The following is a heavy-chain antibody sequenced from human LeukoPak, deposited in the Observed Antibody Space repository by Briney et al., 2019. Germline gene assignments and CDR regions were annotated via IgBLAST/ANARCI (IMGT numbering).Heavy chain of an antibody. J-gene: IGHJ4*02. CDR2: IYHSGST. CDR1: GGSISSSNW. D-gene: IGHD6-19*01. Sequence: PSGTLSLTCAVSGGSISSSNWWSWVRQPPGKGLEWIGEIYHSGSTNHNPSLKSRVTISVDKSENQFSLKLSSVTAADTAVYYCARDSGYSSGWYGHWGQGTLVTVSS. V-gene: IGHV4-4*02. CDR3: ARDSGYSSGWYGH.